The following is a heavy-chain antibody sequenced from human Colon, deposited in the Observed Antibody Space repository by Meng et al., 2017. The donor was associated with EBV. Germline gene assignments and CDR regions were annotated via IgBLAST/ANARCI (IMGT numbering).Heavy chain of an antibody. D-gene: IGHD1-26*01. V-gene: IGHV6-1*01. J-gene: IGHJ4*02. CDR1: GDSVFSNIAA. Sequence: VQLQHVGPRLMNPSQLLSLTFAISGDSVFSNIAAWNWFRQSPSRGLGWLGSTYYRSKWYNDYAVSVKSRIPINPDTSKNQFSLQVNSVTPEDTAVYYCARGAVGISSFDYWGQGTLVTVSS. CDR3: ARGAVGISSFDY. CDR2: TYYRSKWYN.